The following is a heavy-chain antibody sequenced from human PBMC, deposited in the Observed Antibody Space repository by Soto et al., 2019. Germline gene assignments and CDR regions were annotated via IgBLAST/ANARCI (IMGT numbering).Heavy chain of an antibody. D-gene: IGHD5-18*01. V-gene: IGHV5-51*01. Sequence: GESLKISCKGSGYSFANYWIGWVCQKPGKGLEWMGVIYPGDSETTYSPSFEGQVIISVDRSRGTAFLEWSSLKASDTAMYYCARPGAPTDTVVYDFWGQGTQVTVSS. CDR1: GYSFANYW. CDR3: ARPGAPTDTVVYDF. J-gene: IGHJ4*02. CDR2: IYPGDSET.